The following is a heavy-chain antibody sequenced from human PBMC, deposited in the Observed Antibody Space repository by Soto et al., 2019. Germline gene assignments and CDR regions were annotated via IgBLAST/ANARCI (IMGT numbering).Heavy chain of an antibody. V-gene: IGHV3-9*01. CDR2: NSWNSGSI. J-gene: IGHJ5*02. D-gene: IGHD6-13*01. CDR1: GLTFDGYA. Sequence: PGVSLRLSCAASGLTFDGYAMHWVRQAPGKGLEWVSCNSWNSGSIGYADSVKGRFTISRDNAKNPLYLQMNSLRAEDTALYYCAKDMSSSWSIGWFDPWGQGALVTVSS. CDR3: AKDMSSSWSIGWFDP.